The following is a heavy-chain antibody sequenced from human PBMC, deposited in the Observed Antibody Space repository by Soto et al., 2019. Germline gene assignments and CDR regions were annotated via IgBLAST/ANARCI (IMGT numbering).Heavy chain of an antibody. J-gene: IGHJ4*02. Sequence: PGGSLRLSCAASGFTFSNARMSWVRQAPGKGREWVGRIKSKTDGGTTDYAAPVKGRFTISRDDSKNTLYLQMNSLKTEDTAVYYCTTPRPGTLRDYWGQGTLVTVSS. D-gene: IGHD1-26*01. CDR1: GFTFSNAR. CDR2: IKSKTDGGTT. V-gene: IGHV3-15*01. CDR3: TTPRPGTLRDY.